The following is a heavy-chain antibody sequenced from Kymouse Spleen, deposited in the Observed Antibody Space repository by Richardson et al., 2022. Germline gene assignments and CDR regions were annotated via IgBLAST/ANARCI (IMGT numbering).Heavy chain of an antibody. J-gene: IGHJ4*02,IGHJ5*02. CDR2: IRSKANSYAT. Sequence: EVQLVESGGGLVQPGGSLKLSCAASGFTFSGSAMHWVRQASGKGLEWVGRIRSKANSYATAYAASVKGRFTISRDDSKNTAYLQMNSLKTEDTAVYYCTYYDILTGPLGQGTLVTVSS. D-gene: IGHD3-9*01. V-gene: IGHV3-73*02. CDR1: GFTFSGSA.